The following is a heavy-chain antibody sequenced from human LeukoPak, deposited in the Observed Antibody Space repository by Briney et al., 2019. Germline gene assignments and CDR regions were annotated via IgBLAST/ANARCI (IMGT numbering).Heavy chain of an antibody. V-gene: IGHV1-18*01. CDR3: ARGGSGYYYYYYYMDV. Sequence: ASVKVSCKASGYTFTSYGISWVRQAPGQGLEWRGWISAYNGNTSYAQKLQGRVTMTTDTSTSAAYMELRSLRSDDTAVYYCARGGSGYYYYYYYMDVWGKGTTVTVSS. CDR1: GYTFTSYG. D-gene: IGHD3-3*01. CDR2: ISAYNGNT. J-gene: IGHJ6*03.